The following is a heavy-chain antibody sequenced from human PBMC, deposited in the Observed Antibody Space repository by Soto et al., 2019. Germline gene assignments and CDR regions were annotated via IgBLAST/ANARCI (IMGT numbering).Heavy chain of an antibody. CDR3: ARDDRRYCSSTSCYINPYYYYMDV. D-gene: IGHD2-2*01. CDR2: INAGNGNT. V-gene: IGHV1-3*01. J-gene: IGHJ6*03. CDR1: GYTFTSYA. Sequence: ALVKVSCKASGYTFTSYAMHWVRQAPGQRLEWMGWINAGNGNTKYSQKFQGRVTITRDTSASTAYMELSSLRSEDTAVYYCARDDRRYCSSTSCYINPYYYYMDVWGKGTTVPSP.